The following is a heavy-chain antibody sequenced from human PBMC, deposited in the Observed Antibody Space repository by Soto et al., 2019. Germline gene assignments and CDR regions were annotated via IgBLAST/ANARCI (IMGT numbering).Heavy chain of an antibody. CDR2: ISPYNANT. D-gene: IGHD2-21*01. CDR1: GFTFTSYG. Sequence: ASVKVSCKASGFTFTSYGINWMRQAPGQGIEWMGLISPYNANTHYAQKLQGRVSMTTDTSTNTAYMELRSLRSDDTAVYYCARSHSYCGADCFDYWGQGTLVTVSS. J-gene: IGHJ4*02. CDR3: ARSHSYCGADCFDY. V-gene: IGHV1-18*01.